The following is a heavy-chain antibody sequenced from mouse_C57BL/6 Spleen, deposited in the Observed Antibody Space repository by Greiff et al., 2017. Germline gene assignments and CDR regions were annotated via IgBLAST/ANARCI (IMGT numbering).Heavy chain of an antibody. CDR2: ISYDGSN. J-gene: IGHJ2*01. D-gene: IGHD2-4*01. V-gene: IGHV3-6*01. CDR3: ARGDYDEYYFDY. CDR1: GYSITSCYY. Sequence: VQLQQSGPGLVKPSQSLSLTCSVTGYSITSCYYWNWIRQFPGNKLEWMGYISYDGSNNYNPSLKNRISITRDTSKNQFSLQLNSVTTEDTATYYCARGDYDEYYFDYWGQGTTLTVSS.